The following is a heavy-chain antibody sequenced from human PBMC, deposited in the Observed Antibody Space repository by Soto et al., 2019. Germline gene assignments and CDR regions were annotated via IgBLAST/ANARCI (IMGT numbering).Heavy chain of an antibody. CDR1: GYXFAGYL. CDR2: IYHSDSDT. V-gene: IGHV5-51*01. D-gene: IGHD3-3*01. CDR3: ARGGVSTRTFDY. Sequence: PXEXLKIYCKGSGYXFAGYLLAWVRHMPGKGLELMGIIYHSDSDTRYRPSFQGQVTISADKSISSAYLQWSSMRASDTAMYYCARGGVSTRTFDYWGQGTPGTVSS. J-gene: IGHJ4*02.